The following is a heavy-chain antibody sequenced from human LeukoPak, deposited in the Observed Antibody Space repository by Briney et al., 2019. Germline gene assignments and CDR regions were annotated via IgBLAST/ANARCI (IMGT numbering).Heavy chain of an antibody. CDR3: ARNRGYSGRDYFDY. CDR1: GFTFSSYG. Sequence: PGRSLRLSCAASGFTFSSYGMHWVRQAPGQGLEWWAVIWYDGSNKYYADSVKGRFTISRDNYKTTLYLQMNSLRAEDTAVYYCARNRGYSGRDYFDYWGQGTLVTVSS. V-gene: IGHV3-33*01. J-gene: IGHJ4*02. D-gene: IGHD5-12*01. CDR2: IWYDGSNK.